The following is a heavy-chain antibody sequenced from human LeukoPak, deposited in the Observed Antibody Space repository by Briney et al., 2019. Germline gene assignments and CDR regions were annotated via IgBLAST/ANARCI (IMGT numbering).Heavy chain of an antibody. J-gene: IGHJ4*02. V-gene: IGHV3-48*03. CDR3: ARVGFDCSSTSCYEYYFDY. Sequence: PGGSLRLSCAASGFTFRNYEMNWVRQAPGKGLEWVSYISKSGTIKYYAGSVKGRFTISRDNAKNSLYLQMNSLSAEDTAVYYCARVGFDCSSTSCYEYYFDYWGQGSLITVSS. D-gene: IGHD2-2*01. CDR2: ISKSGTIK. CDR1: GFTFRNYE.